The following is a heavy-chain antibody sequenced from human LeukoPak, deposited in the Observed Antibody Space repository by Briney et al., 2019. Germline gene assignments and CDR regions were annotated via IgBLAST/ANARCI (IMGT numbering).Heavy chain of an antibody. CDR2: IRYDGSNK. D-gene: IGHD4-17*01. Sequence: PGGSLRLSCAASGFTFSSYGMHWVRQAPGKGLEWVAFIRYDGSNKYYADSVKGRFTISRDNSKNTLYLQMNSLRAGDTAVYYCAKEDYGDYGFLDYWGQGTLVTVSS. V-gene: IGHV3-30*02. J-gene: IGHJ4*02. CDR1: GFTFSSYG. CDR3: AKEDYGDYGFLDY.